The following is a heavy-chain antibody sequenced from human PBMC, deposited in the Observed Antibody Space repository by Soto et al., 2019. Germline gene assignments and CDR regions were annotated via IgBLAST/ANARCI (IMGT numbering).Heavy chain of an antibody. Sequence: ASVKVSCKASGYTFTSYAMHWVRQAPGQRLEWMGWINAGNGNTKYSQKFQGRVTITRDTSASTAYMELSSLRSEDTAVYYCARTYGDPSFYYYYYMDVWGKGTTVTVSS. J-gene: IGHJ6*03. V-gene: IGHV1-3*01. D-gene: IGHD4-17*01. CDR1: GYTFTSYA. CDR2: INAGNGNT. CDR3: ARTYGDPSFYYYYYMDV.